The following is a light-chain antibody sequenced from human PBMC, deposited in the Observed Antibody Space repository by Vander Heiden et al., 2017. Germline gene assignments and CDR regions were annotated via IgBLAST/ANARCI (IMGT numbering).Light chain of an antibody. CDR2: DGS. V-gene: IGKV1-39*01. J-gene: IGKJ4*01. CDR1: QSMSSY. CDR3: RQSNSTPLT. Sequence: DIQMTQSPSSLSASVADRVTITCRASQSMSSYFNWYQQKPAKAAKLLIYDGSSLQSGVLSRFSGSGSGTEFTITISSLQPEDFATYYCRQSNSTPLTFGEGTKVEIK.